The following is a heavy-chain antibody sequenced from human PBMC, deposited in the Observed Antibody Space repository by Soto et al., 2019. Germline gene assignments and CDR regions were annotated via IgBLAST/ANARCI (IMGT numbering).Heavy chain of an antibody. V-gene: IGHV3-23*01. CDR2: ISGSGGST. D-gene: IGHD1-20*01. Sequence: GGSLRLSCAASGFTFSSYAMSWVRQAPGKGLEWVSAISGSGGSTYYADSVKGRFTISRDNSKNTLYLQMNSLRAEDTAVYYCAAPMFNWNDENFDYWGQGTLVTVSS. J-gene: IGHJ4*02. CDR1: GFTFSSYA. CDR3: AAPMFNWNDENFDY.